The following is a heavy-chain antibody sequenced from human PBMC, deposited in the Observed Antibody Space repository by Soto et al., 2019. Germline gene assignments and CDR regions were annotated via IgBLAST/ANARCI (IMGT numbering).Heavy chain of an antibody. J-gene: IGHJ6*02. CDR1: GFTFSSYA. CDR3: AKGRGYNYGYDAMDV. V-gene: IGHV3-23*01. D-gene: IGHD5-18*01. CDR2: ISGSGGST. Sequence: EVPLLESGGGLVQPGGSLRLSCAASGFTFSSYAMSWVRQAPGKGLEWVSGISGSGGSTYYADSVKGRFTISRDNSKSPMYLQTNTPSGEDTAVSYCAKGRGYNYGYDAMDVWGQGTTVTVSS.